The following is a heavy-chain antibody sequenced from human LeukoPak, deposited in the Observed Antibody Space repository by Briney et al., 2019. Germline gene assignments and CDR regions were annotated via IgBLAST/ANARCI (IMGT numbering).Heavy chain of an antibody. CDR1: GGTFSSYT. V-gene: IGHV1-69*05. J-gene: IGHJ4*02. D-gene: IGHD3-22*01. CDR2: IIPIFGTA. Sequence: SVKVSCKASGGTFSSYTISWVRQAPGQGLEWMGGIIPIFGTANYAQKFQGRVTITTDESTSKDYMELISLRSEDTAMYYCASYDSSAIGSFDYWGQGTLVTVSS. CDR3: ASYDSSAIGSFDY.